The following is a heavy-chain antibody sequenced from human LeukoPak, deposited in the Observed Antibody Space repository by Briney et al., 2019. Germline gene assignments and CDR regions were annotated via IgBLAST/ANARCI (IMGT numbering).Heavy chain of an antibody. CDR2: IKEDGSEK. D-gene: IGHD2-21*01. J-gene: IGHJ5*02. V-gene: IGHV3-7*01. CDR1: GFTFSSYW. Sequence: PGGSLRLSCAASGFTFSSYWMSWVRQTPGKGLEWVANIKEDGSEKYYVDPVKGQFTISRDNAKNSLYLQMNSLGTEDTAVYYCARATASNWFDPWGQGTLVTVSS. CDR3: ARATASNWFDP.